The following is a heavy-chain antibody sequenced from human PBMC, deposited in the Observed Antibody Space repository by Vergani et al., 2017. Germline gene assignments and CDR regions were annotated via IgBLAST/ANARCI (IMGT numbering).Heavy chain of an antibody. V-gene: IGHV4-38-2*01. CDR2: IHHSGDT. D-gene: IGHD3-10*01. Sequence: VQLLESGGSLKQPGGSVRLSCAASGFTFSTYAMHWVRQAPGKGLEWIGCIHHSGDTHYNSSLKSRVSISIVSSSKFSLSLTSVTAADTAIYYCARHRGSEGFFPSSYFYGMDVWGHGTTVTVSS. J-gene: IGHJ6*02. CDR3: ARHRGSEGFFPSSYFYGMDV. CDR1: GFTFSTYA.